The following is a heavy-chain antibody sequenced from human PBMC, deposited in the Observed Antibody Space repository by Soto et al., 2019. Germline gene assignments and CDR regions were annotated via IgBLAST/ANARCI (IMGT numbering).Heavy chain of an antibody. Sequence: GRSLRLSCAASEFTFSDYAMHWVRQAPGKGLEWVAVMSDDGDKVFYADSMKDRLTISRDNSKSTLFLQLTSLGPEDTALYYCARAHYHDSSGPNGHAFGIWGRGTWVTVSS. CDR2: MSDDGDKV. CDR3: ARAHYHDSSGPNGHAFGI. CDR1: EFTFSDYA. D-gene: IGHD3-22*01. V-gene: IGHV3-30-3*01. J-gene: IGHJ3*02.